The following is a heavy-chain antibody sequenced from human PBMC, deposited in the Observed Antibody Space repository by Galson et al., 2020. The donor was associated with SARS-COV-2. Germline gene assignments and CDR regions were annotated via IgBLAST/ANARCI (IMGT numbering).Heavy chain of an antibody. D-gene: IGHD4-17*01. J-gene: IGHJ4*02. Sequence: SVKVSCKASGSGFHSYPISWVRQAPAQGLEWVGSILPFFGTTNYAQNFQGRITLMADDSTSTVYLELSSLGSEDTAVYFCARPAVTIRKDFDYWGQGTLITVTS. CDR3: ARPAVTIRKDFDY. CDR1: GSGFHSYP. V-gene: IGHV1-69*13. CDR2: ILPFFGTT.